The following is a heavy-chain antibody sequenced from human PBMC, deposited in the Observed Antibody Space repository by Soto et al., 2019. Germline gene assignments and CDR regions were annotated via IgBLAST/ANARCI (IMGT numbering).Heavy chain of an antibody. CDR3: ARGHHSMDV. CDR1: GFTFSDHY. V-gene: IGHV3-11*06. Sequence: GGSLRLSCAASGFTFSDHYMTWIRQAPGKGLEWICCINPSGTYTHYADSVQGRFTISRDNAENSLFLQMNSLRAEDAALYFCARGHHSMDVWGQGATVTVSS. J-gene: IGHJ6*02. CDR2: INPSGTYT.